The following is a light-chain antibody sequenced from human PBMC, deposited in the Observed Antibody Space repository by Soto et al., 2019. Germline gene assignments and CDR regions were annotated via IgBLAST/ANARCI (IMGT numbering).Light chain of an antibody. Sequence: EIVLTQSPGTLSLSPGERATLSCRASQSVSSSYLAWYQQKPGQAPRLLIYGASSRATGIPDRFSGSGSGTDFTLTISRLEPEDFAVYYCQQGNLTFAGGTKVEIK. CDR1: QSVSSSY. J-gene: IGKJ4*01. CDR2: GAS. V-gene: IGKV3-20*01. CDR3: QQGNLT.